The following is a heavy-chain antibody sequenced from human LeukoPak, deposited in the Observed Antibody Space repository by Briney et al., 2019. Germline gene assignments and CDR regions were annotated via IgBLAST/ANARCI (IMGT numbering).Heavy chain of an antibody. CDR2: ISSDGRNT. J-gene: IGHJ6*03. V-gene: IGHV3-74*01. D-gene: IGHD5/OR15-5a*01. CDR1: GFTFRTYW. CDR3: ARERDLRGAYRMDV. Sequence: GGSLRLSCAASGFTFRTYWMHWVRQAPGKGLVWVSRISSDGRNTIYPDAVKGRFTISRDNTNNILYLQMNSLRGDDTAVYYCARERDLRGAYRMDVWGKGTTVTVSS.